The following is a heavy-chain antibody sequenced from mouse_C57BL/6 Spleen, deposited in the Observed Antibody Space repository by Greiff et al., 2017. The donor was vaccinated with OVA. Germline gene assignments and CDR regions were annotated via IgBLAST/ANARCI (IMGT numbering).Heavy chain of an antibody. D-gene: IGHD2-10*01. J-gene: IGHJ2*01. CDR2: INPSTGGT. V-gene: IGHV1-42*01. CDR1: GYSFTGYY. Sequence: VQLQQSGPELVKPGASVKISCKASGYSFTGYYMNWVKQSPEKSLEWIGEINPSTGGTTYNQKFKAKATLTVDKYSSTAYMQLKSLTSEDSAVYYCARSYYGNEDYWGQGTTLTVSS. CDR3: ARSYYGNEDY.